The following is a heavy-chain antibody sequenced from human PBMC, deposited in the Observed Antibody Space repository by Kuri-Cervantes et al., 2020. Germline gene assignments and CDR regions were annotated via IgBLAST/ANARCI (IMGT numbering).Heavy chain of an antibody. Sequence: SETLSLTCTVSGGSISSYYWSWIRQPPGKGLEWIGYIYYSGSTNYNPSLKSRVTISVDTSKNQFSLKLSSVTAADTAVYYCARGRVTRWLPDAFDIWGQGTMVTVSS. CDR1: GGSISSYY. V-gene: IGHV4-59*12. J-gene: IGHJ3*02. D-gene: IGHD3-22*01. CDR3: ARGRVTRWLPDAFDI. CDR2: IYYSGST.